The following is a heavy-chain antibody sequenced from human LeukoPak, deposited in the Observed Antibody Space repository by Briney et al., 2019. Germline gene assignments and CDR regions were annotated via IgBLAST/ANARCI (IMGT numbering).Heavy chain of an antibody. Sequence: PSETLSLTCAVYGGSFSGYYWSWIRQPPGKGLEWIGEINHSGSTNYNPSLKSRVTISVDTSKNQFSLELSSVTAADTAVYYCARGSSSRKWFDPWGQGTLVTVSS. V-gene: IGHV4-34*01. CDR1: GGSFSGYY. CDR3: ARGSSSRKWFDP. D-gene: IGHD6-13*01. J-gene: IGHJ5*02. CDR2: INHSGST.